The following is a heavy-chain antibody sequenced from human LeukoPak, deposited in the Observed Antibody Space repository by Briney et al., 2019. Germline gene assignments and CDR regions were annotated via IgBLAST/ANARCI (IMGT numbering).Heavy chain of an antibody. CDR3: ARDIPSAKAFDY. CDR2: IRYDGSIK. Sequence: GGSLRLSCAASGFTFSGNGMRWVRQAPGKGPEWVSFIRYDGSIKSYGDSVKGRFTISRDNSKNTMYLEMNSLRSEDTAVYYCARDIPSAKAFDYWGQGTLVTVSS. CDR1: GFTFSGNG. V-gene: IGHV3-30*02. J-gene: IGHJ4*02.